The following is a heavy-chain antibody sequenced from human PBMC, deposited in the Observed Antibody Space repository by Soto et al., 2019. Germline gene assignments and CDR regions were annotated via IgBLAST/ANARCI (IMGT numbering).Heavy chain of an antibody. CDR1: GYTFTSYA. J-gene: IGHJ4*02. V-gene: IGHV1-3*01. CDR3: ASTYGSGSYVY. CDR2: INAGNGNT. Sequence: QVQLVQSGAEVKKPGASVKVSCKASGYTFTSYAMHWVRQAPGQRLEWMGWINAGNGNTKYSQKFQGRVTITRDTAASTVYMELSSLRSEDTAVYYCASTYGSGSYVYWGQGTLVTVSS. D-gene: IGHD1-26*01.